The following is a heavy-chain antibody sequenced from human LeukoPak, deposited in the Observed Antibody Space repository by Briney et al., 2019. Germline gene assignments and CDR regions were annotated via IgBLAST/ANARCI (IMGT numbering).Heavy chain of an antibody. Sequence: GGSLRLSCAASGFTFSSYSMNWVRQAPGKGLEWVSSISSSSSYIYYADSVEGRFTISRDNAKNSLYLQMNSLRAEDTAVYYCARDGVGIAVAGSDYWGQGTLVTVSS. V-gene: IGHV3-21*01. CDR1: GFTFSSYS. CDR2: ISSSSSYI. D-gene: IGHD6-19*01. J-gene: IGHJ4*02. CDR3: ARDGVGIAVAGSDY.